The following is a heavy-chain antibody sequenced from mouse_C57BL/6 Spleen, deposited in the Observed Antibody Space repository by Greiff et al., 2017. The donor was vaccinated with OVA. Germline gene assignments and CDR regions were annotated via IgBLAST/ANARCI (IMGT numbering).Heavy chain of an antibody. Sequence: EVKLMESGPELVKPGASVKISCKASGYSFTDYNMNWVKQSNGKSLEWIGVINPNYGTTSYNQKFKGKATLTVDQSSSTAYMQLNSLTSEDSAVYYCARNYYGSSSYYFDYWGQGTTLTVSS. CDR3: ARNYYGSSSYYFDY. CDR2: INPNYGTT. V-gene: IGHV1-39*01. J-gene: IGHJ2*01. CDR1: GYSFTDYN. D-gene: IGHD1-1*01.